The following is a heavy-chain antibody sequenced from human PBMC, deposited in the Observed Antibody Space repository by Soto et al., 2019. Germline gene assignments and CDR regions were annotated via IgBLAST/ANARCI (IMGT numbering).Heavy chain of an antibody. CDR3: ARGRPAALIEKRLFRVLFAF. CDR2: ISRSGST. V-gene: IGHV4-34*01. Sequence: SETLSLTCAVSGESLGGFHWSWIRQPPGKGLEWIGEISRSGSTNYDPSLKSRVTMSMDTSRNQVSLKLSSVTDADTAVYYCARGRPAALIEKRLFRVLFAFWGHGSLVTVSS. CDR1: GESLGGFH. J-gene: IGHJ4*01. D-gene: IGHD2-2*01.